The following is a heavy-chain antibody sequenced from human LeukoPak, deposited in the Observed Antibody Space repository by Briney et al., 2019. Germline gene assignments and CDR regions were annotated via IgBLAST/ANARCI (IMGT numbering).Heavy chain of an antibody. V-gene: IGHV4-28*03. D-gene: IGHD6-6*01. J-gene: IGHJ4*02. CDR1: GYSITSSSW. CDR2: IYHSGTT. Sequence: SDTLSLTCAVSGYSITSSSWWGWIRPPPGKGLEWIGYIYHSGTTYYNPSLQSRVTMSVDTSKNQFSLKLSSVTAADTAVYYCARGSSSSSHDYWGQGTLVTVSS. CDR3: ARGSSSSSHDY.